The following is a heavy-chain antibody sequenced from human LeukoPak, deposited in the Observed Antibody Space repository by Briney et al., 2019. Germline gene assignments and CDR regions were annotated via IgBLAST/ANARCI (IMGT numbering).Heavy chain of an antibody. V-gene: IGHV3-33*01. Sequence: GGSLRLSCAASGFTFSSYGMHWVRQAPGKGLEWVAVIWHDGSNKYYADSVKGRFTISRDNSRNTLYLQMNSLRAEDTAVYYCARRADYYDSSGYYYASQHFDYWGQGTLVTVSS. D-gene: IGHD3-22*01. CDR3: ARRADYYDSSGYYYASQHFDY. CDR2: IWHDGSNK. J-gene: IGHJ4*02. CDR1: GFTFSSYG.